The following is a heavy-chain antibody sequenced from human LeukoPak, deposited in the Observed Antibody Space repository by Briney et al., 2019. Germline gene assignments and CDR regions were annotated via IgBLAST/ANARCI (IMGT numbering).Heavy chain of an antibody. CDR2: IYNSGST. J-gene: IGHJ4*02. CDR3: ARRGSGSYHDY. Sequence: KPSETLSLTCTVSGGSISSYLWSWIRQPPGKGLEWIGYIYNSGSTNYNPSLKSRVTISVDTSKNQFSLKLSSVTAADTAVYYCARRGSGSYHDYWGQGTLVTVSS. D-gene: IGHD3-10*01. V-gene: IGHV4-59*08. CDR1: GGSISSYL.